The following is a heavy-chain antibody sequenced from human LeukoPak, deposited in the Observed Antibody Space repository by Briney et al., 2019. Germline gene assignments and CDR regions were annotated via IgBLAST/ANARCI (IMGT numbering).Heavy chain of an antibody. Sequence: GGSLRLSCAASGFTFSGSAMHWVRQASGKGLEWVGRIRSKANSYATAYAASVKGRFTISRDDSKNTAYLQMNSPKTEDTAVYYCTRPGGPDYYDSSGYYCWGQGTLVTVSS. V-gene: IGHV3-73*01. CDR1: GFTFSGSA. J-gene: IGHJ4*02. D-gene: IGHD3-22*01. CDR3: TRPGGPDYYDSSGYYC. CDR2: IRSKANSYAT.